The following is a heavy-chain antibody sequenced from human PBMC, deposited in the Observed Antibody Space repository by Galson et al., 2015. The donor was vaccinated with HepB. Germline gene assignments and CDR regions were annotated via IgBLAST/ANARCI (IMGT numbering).Heavy chain of an antibody. D-gene: IGHD3-22*01. V-gene: IGHV1-18*01. Sequence: SVKVSCKASGYTFTSYGISWVRQAPGQGLEWMGWISAYNGNTNYAQKLQGRVTMTTDTSTSTAYMELRSLRSDDTAVYYCARVAYYYDSSGYPPEAFDIWGQGTMVTVSS. CDR2: ISAYNGNT. J-gene: IGHJ3*02. CDR3: ARVAYYYDSSGYPPEAFDI. CDR1: GYTFTSYG.